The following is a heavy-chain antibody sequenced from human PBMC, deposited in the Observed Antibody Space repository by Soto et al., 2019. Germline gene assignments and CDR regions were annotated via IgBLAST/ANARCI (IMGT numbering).Heavy chain of an antibody. V-gene: IGHV3-21*01. CDR1: GFTFSSYS. CDR3: ARGWGYCSSTSCYYYYYYGMDV. J-gene: IGHJ6*02. CDR2: ISSSSSYI. Sequence: EVQLVESGGGLVKPGGSLRLSCAASGFTFSSYSMNWVRQAPGKGLEWVSSISSSSSYIYYADSVKGRFTISRDNAKNSLYLQMNSLRAEDTAVYYCARGWGYCSSTSCYYYYYYGMDVWGQGTTVTVSS. D-gene: IGHD2-2*01.